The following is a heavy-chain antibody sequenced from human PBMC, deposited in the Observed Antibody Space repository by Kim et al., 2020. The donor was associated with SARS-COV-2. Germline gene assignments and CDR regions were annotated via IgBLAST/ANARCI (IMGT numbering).Heavy chain of an antibody. Sequence: GGSLRLSCAASGFTFSDSTIHWVRQASGKGLEWVGRIRSKANNYATTYAAPLKGRFTISRDDSKNTAYLQMNSLKTEDTALYYCTNSHSKGGWGQGTLVTVSS. CDR3: TNSHSKGG. CDR1: GFTFSDST. J-gene: IGHJ4*02. CDR2: IRSKANNYAT. D-gene: IGHD3-22*01. V-gene: IGHV3-73*01.